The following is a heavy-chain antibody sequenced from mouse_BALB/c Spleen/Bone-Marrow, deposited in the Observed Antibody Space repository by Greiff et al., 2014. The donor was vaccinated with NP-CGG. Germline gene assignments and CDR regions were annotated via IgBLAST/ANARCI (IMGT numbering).Heavy chain of an antibody. CDR3: ARYYYGSRYFDY. CDR2: IDPANGNT. D-gene: IGHD1-1*01. Sequence: VQLQQSGAELVKPGASVKLSCTASGFNIKDTYMHWVKQRPEQGLEWIGRIDPANGNTKYDPKFQGKATITADTSSNAAYLQLSSRLSDDTSVYYCARYYYGSRYFDYWGQGTTLTVSS. J-gene: IGHJ2*01. CDR1: GFNIKDTY. V-gene: IGHV14-3*02.